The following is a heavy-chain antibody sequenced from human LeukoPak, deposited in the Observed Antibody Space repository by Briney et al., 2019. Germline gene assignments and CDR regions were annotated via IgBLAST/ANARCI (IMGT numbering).Heavy chain of an antibody. CDR3: ARGTQRWSRIQNWFDP. CDR1: GYTFTSYD. D-gene: IGHD5-24*01. CDR2: MNPNSGNT. J-gene: IGHJ5*02. Sequence: GASVKVSCKASGYTFTSYDIHWVRQATGQGLEWMGWMNPNSGNTGYAQKFQGRVTMTRNTSISTAYMELSSLRSEDTAVYYCARGTQRWSRIQNWFDPWGQGTLVTVSS. V-gene: IGHV1-8*01.